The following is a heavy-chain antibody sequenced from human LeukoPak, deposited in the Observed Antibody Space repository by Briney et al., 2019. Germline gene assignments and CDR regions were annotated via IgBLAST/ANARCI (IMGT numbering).Heavy chain of an antibody. Sequence: ASVKVSCKASGYTFTSYYMHWVRQAPGQGLEWMGIINPSGGSTSYAQKFQGSVTMTRDTSTSTVYMELSSLRSEDTAVYYCARDVRFLEWLLHNWFDPWGQGTLVTVSS. V-gene: IGHV1-46*03. CDR2: INPSGGST. CDR3: ARDVRFLEWLLHNWFDP. J-gene: IGHJ5*02. CDR1: GYTFTSYY. D-gene: IGHD3-3*01.